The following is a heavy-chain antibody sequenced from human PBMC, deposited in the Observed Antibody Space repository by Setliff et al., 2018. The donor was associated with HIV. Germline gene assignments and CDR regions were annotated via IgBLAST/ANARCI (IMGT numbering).Heavy chain of an antibody. D-gene: IGHD3-16*01. CDR1: GFTFSDSD. Sequence: PGGSLRLSCAASGFTFSDSDMHWVRQVSGQGLEWVAGVGTASDTFYPDSVKGRFTISRDNAKDSVYLQISALRGEDTAVYYCARDPASTAYYARFDYWGQGTPVTVSS. CDR2: VGTASDT. CDR3: ARDPASTAYYARFDY. J-gene: IGHJ4*02. V-gene: IGHV3-13*01.